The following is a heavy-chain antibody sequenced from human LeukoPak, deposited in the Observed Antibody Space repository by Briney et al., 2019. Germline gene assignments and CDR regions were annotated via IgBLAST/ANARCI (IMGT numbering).Heavy chain of an antibody. CDR3: AKFTSVKYQLLFDY. CDR1: GLTFSRYW. D-gene: IGHD2-2*01. J-gene: IGHJ4*02. Sequence: GGSLRLSCAASGLTFSRYWLTWVRQAPGKGLEWVSATSGSGGSTYYADSVKGRFTISRDNSKNTLYLQMNSLRAEDTAVYYCAKFTSVKYQLLFDYWGQGTLVTVSS. CDR2: TSGSGGST. V-gene: IGHV3-23*01.